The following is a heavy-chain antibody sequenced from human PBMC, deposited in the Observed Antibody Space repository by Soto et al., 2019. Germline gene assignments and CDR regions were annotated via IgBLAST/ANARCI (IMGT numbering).Heavy chain of an antibody. CDR1: GYTFTSYA. CDR3: AKGPKIVVVTPFDY. D-gene: IGHD3-22*01. Sequence: GASVKVSCKASGYTFTSYAMHWVRQAPGQRLEWMGWINAGNGNTNYAQKLQGRVTITADESTSTAYMELSSLRSEDTAVYYCAKGPKIVVVTPFDYWGQGTLVTSPQ. J-gene: IGHJ4*02. CDR2: INAGNGNT. V-gene: IGHV1-3*01.